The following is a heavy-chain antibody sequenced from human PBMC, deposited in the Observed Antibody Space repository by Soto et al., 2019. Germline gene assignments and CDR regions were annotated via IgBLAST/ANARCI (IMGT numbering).Heavy chain of an antibody. CDR1: GFTFGTYT. Sequence: GGSLRLSCAASGFTFGTYTMNWVRQAPGKGLEWVSALGGGGDTHYAESVKGRFTISRDYSKNILLLQMNSLRDEDSAIYYCTKDRHPDGIWPFDFWGQGTQVTVSS. D-gene: IGHD3-9*01. V-gene: IGHV3-23*01. J-gene: IGHJ4*02. CDR3: TKDRHPDGIWPFDF. CDR2: LGGGGDT.